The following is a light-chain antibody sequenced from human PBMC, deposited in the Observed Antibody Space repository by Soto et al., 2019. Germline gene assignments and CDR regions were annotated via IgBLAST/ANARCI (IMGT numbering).Light chain of an antibody. CDR2: GAS. V-gene: IGKV3-20*01. Sequence: EIVLTQSPGTLSLSPGERATLSCRASQSVSKTSFAWYQQKPAQAPRLLIYGASNRATGIPDRFSGSGSGTDFTLTISRLEPEDFAVYYCQQYGSSGTFGQGTKVEIK. CDR1: QSVSKTS. CDR3: QQYGSSGT. J-gene: IGKJ1*01.